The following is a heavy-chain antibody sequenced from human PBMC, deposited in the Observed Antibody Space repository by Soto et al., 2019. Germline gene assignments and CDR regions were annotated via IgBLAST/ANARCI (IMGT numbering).Heavy chain of an antibody. D-gene: IGHD6-13*01. J-gene: IGHJ4*02. CDR1: EFTLSTYA. Sequence: LRLSCAASEFTLSTYAMSWVRQAPGKGLEWVSAISGSGDSTYYVDSVKGRFIISRDTSKNTLYLQMNSLRAEDTALYYCAKSYSSNWYDYFEHWGQGTLVTVSS. CDR2: ISGSGDST. V-gene: IGHV3-23*01. CDR3: AKSYSSNWYDYFEH.